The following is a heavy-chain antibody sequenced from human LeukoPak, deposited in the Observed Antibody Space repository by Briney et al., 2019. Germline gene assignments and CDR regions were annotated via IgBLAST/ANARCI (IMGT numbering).Heavy chain of an antibody. J-gene: IGHJ1*01. CDR1: GGTFSSYA. Sequence: SVKVSCKASGGTFSSYAINWVRQAPGQGLEWMGGITPMFGTAKYAQKFQGRVTITADESTSTAYMELSSLRSEDTAVYYCARDSSEFRSLIFHWGQGTLVTVSS. CDR2: ITPMFGTA. D-gene: IGHD3-9*01. V-gene: IGHV1-69*13. CDR3: ARDSSEFRSLIFH.